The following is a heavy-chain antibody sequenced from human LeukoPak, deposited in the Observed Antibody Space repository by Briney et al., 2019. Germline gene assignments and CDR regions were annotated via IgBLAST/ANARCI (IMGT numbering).Heavy chain of an antibody. CDR2: IYYTGNT. CDR3: TREFTSTSGD. Sequence: PSETLSLTCTVSGDSVSSPSHHWAWIRQPPGQGLEWIASIYYTGNTYYNPSLKSRLSISIDASKNYFSLKLISVTAADTAVYFCTREFTSTSGDWGQGTLVTVSS. V-gene: IGHV4-39*02. CDR1: GDSVSSPSHH. D-gene: IGHD1-1*01. J-gene: IGHJ4*02.